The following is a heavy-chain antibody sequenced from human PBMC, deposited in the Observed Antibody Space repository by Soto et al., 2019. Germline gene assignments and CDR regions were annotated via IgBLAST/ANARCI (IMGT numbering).Heavy chain of an antibody. J-gene: IGHJ4*02. D-gene: IGHD1-1*01. CDR1: GGFVKSGSFY. CDR2: IYYTGST. V-gene: IGHV4-31*03. Sequence: SETLSLTCTVSGGFVKSGSFYWSWIRQHPGKGLEWIGYIYYTGSTYYDSSLKSRLNISVDTSKNQFSLRLNSVTAADTAVYYCARTGTLSDPEYFDSWGQGILVTVSS. CDR3: ARTGTLSDPEYFDS.